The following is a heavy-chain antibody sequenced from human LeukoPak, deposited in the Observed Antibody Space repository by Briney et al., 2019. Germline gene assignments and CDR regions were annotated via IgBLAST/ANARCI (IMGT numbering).Heavy chain of an antibody. J-gene: IGHJ4*02. Sequence: GGSLRLSCAASGFTFNNYGMHWVRQAPGKGLEWVAVIWYDGSNKYYADSVKGRFTISRDDSKNTLYLQMSSLRAEDTAVYYCARDRDYDSANFDYWGQGTLVTVSS. D-gene: IGHD3-22*01. CDR1: GFTFNNYG. CDR2: IWYDGSNK. CDR3: ARDRDYDSANFDY. V-gene: IGHV3-33*01.